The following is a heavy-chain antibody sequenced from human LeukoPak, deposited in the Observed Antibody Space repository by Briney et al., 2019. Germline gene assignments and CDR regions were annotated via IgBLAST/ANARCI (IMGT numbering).Heavy chain of an antibody. CDR1: GFTFSSYA. D-gene: IGHD5-12*01. CDR2: ISYDGSNK. J-gene: IGHJ4*02. V-gene: IGHV3-30-3*01. Sequence: HPGGSLRLSCAASGFTFSSYAMHWVRQAPGKGLEWVAVISYDGSNKYYADSVKGRFTISRDNSKNTLYLQMNSLRAEDTAVYYCARSSVAIDFDYWGQGTLVTVSS. CDR3: ARSSVAIDFDY.